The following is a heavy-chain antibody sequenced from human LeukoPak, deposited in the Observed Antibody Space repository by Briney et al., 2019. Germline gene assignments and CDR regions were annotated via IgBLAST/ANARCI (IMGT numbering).Heavy chain of an antibody. CDR2: ISGSGGST. CDR1: GFTFSSYA. D-gene: IGHD3-10*01. J-gene: IGHJ5*02. CDR3: ARGRGSGSYYKRYWFDP. Sequence: GGSLRLSCAASGFTFSSYAMSWVRQAPGKGLEWVSAISGSGGSTYYADSVKGRLTISRDNSKNTLYLQMNSLRPEDTAVYYCARGRGSGSYYKRYWFDPWGQGTLVTVSS. V-gene: IGHV3-23*01.